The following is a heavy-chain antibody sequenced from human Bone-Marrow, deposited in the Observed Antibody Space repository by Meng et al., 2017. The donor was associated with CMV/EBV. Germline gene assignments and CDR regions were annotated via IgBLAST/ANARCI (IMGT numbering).Heavy chain of an antibody. J-gene: IGHJ3*02. V-gene: IGHV1-2*02. CDR3: ARDRYAGTYWGGHDAFDM. CDR1: GYNFNAYY. CDR2: INPNTDGT. Sequence: ASVKVSCKASGYNFNAYYIYWVWQAPGQRLECMGWINPNTDGTNYAQGFQGRVSMTRDTSISTAYMELSRLMADDTAVYYCARDRYAGTYWGGHDAFDMWGQGTQVTVSS. D-gene: IGHD1-26*01.